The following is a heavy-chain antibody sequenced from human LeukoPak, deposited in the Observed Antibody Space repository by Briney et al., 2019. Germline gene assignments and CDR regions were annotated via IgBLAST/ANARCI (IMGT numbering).Heavy chain of an antibody. CDR3: ARGGVGGSGSYYSSYFDY. CDR2: IIPIFGTA. CDR1: GGTFSNYA. J-gene: IGHJ4*02. D-gene: IGHD3-10*01. Sequence: GASVKVSCKASGGTFSNYAISWVRQAPGQGLEWMGGIIPIFGTANYAQKFQGRVTITTDESTSTAYMELSSLRSEDTAVYYCARGGVGGSGSYYSSYFDYWGQGTLVTVSS. V-gene: IGHV1-69*05.